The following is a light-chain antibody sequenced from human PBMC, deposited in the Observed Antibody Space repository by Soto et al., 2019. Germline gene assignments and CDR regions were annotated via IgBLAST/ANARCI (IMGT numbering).Light chain of an antibody. Sequence: DIQMTQSPSTLSASVGDRVTITCRASQSISPWLAWYQQKPGKAPKLLIYKASILESGVPSRFSGSGSGTEFTLTISSLQPDDFATYYCQQYNSYSWTFGQGTKVEIK. J-gene: IGKJ1*01. CDR3: QQYNSYSWT. CDR2: KAS. CDR1: QSISPW. V-gene: IGKV1-5*03.